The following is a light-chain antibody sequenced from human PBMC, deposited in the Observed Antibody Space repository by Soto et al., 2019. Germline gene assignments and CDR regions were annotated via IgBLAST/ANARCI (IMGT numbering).Light chain of an antibody. CDR1: SSNIGSKY. J-gene: IGLJ2*01. Sequence: QSVLTQPPSASGTPGQRVTISCSGSSSNIGSKYVYWYQQLPGTAPKLLIYSNNQRPSGVPDRFSGSKSGTSASLAISGLRSEDEADYYWAAWDDSLSGVVFGGGTKVTVL. CDR2: SNN. V-gene: IGLV1-47*02. CDR3: AAWDDSLSGVV.